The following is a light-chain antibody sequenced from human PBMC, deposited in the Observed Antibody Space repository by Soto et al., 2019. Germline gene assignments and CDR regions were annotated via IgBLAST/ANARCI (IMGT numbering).Light chain of an antibody. J-gene: IGKJ1*01. CDR1: QSLVYSDGNAY. V-gene: IGKV2-30*01. CDR3: MQGTHWPPT. CDR2: TVS. Sequence: DVVMTQSPLSLPVTLGQPASISCRSSQSLVYSDGNAYLNWFQQRPGQSPRRLIYTVSNRDSGVPDRVSGSGSGTDFTLKISRVEAEDVGVYYCMQGTHWPPTFGQGTKVEIK.